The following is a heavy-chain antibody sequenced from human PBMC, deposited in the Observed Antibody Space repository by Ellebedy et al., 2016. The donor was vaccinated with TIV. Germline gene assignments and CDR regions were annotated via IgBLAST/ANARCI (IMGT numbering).Heavy chain of an antibody. CDR1: GGSISSGGYY. CDR2: IHYSGST. V-gene: IGHV4-31*01. J-gene: IGHJ2*01. Sequence: MPSETLSLTCTVSGGSISSGGYYWSWIRQHPGKGLEWIGYIHYSGSTYYNPSLKSLVTISVDTSKNQFSLRLNSVTAADTAVYFCARTLNWYFDLWGRGTLVAVSS. CDR3: ARTLNWYFDL.